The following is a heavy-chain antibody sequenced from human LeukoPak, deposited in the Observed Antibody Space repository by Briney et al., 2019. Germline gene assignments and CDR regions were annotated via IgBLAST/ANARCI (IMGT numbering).Heavy chain of an antibody. CDR2: ISAYNGNT. V-gene: IGHV1-18*01. D-gene: IGHD1-14*01. CDR1: GYTFTSYG. CDR3: AKDGQPGHYYYYYYMDV. J-gene: IGHJ6*03. Sequence: ASVKVSCKASGYTFTSYGISWVRQAPGQGLEWMGWISAYNGNTNYAQKLQGRVTMTTDTSTSTAYMELRSLRSDDTAVYYCAKDGQPGHYYYYYYMDVWGKGTTVTVSS.